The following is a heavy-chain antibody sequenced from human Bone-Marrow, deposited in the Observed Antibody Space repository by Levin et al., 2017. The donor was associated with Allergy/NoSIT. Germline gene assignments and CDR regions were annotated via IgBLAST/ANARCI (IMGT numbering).Heavy chain of an antibody. CDR1: GFTFNNYV. CDR2: VLTGGGTP. CDR3: AKRPSWRGNYYFDY. J-gene: IGHJ4*02. V-gene: IGHV3-23*03. Sequence: VASVKVSCAASGFTFNNYVMSWVRQAPGRGLELVAVVLTGGGTPHYAESVKGRFTISRDNSKNTLYLQMNSLRAEDTAVYYCAKRPSWRGNYYFDYWGRGTLVTVSS. D-gene: IGHD3-3*01.